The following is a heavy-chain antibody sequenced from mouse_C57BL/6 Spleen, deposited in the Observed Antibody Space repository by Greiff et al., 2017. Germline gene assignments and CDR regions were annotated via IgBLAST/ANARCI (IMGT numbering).Heavy chain of an antibody. J-gene: IGHJ4*01. Sequence: VKLQQSGAELVRPGASVTLSCKASGYTFTDYEMHWVKQTPVHGLEWIGAIDPETGGTAYNQKFKGKAILTADKSSSTAYMELRSLTSEDSAVYYGTRHYYGSSSYAMDYWGQGTSVTVSS. CDR3: TRHYYGSSSYAMDY. CDR2: IDPETGGT. D-gene: IGHD1-1*01. V-gene: IGHV1-15*01. CDR1: GYTFTDYE.